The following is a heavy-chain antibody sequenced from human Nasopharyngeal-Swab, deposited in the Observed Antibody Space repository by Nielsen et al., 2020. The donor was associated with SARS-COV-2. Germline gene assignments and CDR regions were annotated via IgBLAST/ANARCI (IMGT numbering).Heavy chain of an antibody. Sequence: ASVKVSCKASGYTFTSYAISWVRQTPGQGLEWMGWISAYNGNTNYAQKFQDRVTMTTDTSTSTAYMELRSLRSDDTAVYYCARWVGAIQAYGMDVWGQGTTVTVSS. CDR1: GYTFTSYA. CDR3: ARWVGAIQAYGMDV. J-gene: IGHJ6*02. CDR2: ISAYNGNT. V-gene: IGHV1-18*01. D-gene: IGHD1-26*01.